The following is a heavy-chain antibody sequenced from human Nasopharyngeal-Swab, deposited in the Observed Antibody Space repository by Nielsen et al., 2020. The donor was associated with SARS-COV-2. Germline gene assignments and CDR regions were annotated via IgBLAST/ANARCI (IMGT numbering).Heavy chain of an antibody. CDR2: IGTSSTPI. Sequence: GESLKISCAASGFTLSTYSMDWVRQVPGKGLEWVAHIGTSSTPIYYADSVRGRFSISRDNAKNSLSLLMGTLRGEDTAVYYCVRGWRSNSFDYWGQGARVTVSA. CDR1: GFTLSTYS. CDR3: VRGWRSNSFDY. D-gene: IGHD2/OR15-2a*01. V-gene: IGHV3-48*01. J-gene: IGHJ4*01.